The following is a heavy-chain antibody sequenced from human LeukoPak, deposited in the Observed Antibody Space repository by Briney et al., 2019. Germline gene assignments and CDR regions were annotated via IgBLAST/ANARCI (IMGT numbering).Heavy chain of an antibody. CDR2: INAGNGNA. J-gene: IGHJ4*02. Sequence: ALVKVSCKASGYTFTSYAMHWVRQAPGQRLEWMGWINAGNGNAKYLQKFQGRVTFTRDTSASTAYMELSSLRSEDTAVYYCASIDYGDYWGQGTLATVSS. CDR3: ASIDYGDY. D-gene: IGHD2-15*01. CDR1: GYTFTSYA. V-gene: IGHV1-3*01.